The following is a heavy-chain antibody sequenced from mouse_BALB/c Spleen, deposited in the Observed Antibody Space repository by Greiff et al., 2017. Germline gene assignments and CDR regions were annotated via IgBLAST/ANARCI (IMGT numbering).Heavy chain of an antibody. D-gene: IGHD1-1*01. Sequence: VQLQQSGAELAKPGASVKMSCKASGYTFTSYWMHWVKQRPGQGLEWIGYINPSTGYTEYNQKFKDKATLTADKSSSTAYMQLSSLTSEDSAVYYCARSGSSPHFDYWGQGTTLTVSS. CDR3: ARSGSSPHFDY. CDR2: INPSTGYT. J-gene: IGHJ2*01. CDR1: GYTFTSYW. V-gene: IGHV1-7*01.